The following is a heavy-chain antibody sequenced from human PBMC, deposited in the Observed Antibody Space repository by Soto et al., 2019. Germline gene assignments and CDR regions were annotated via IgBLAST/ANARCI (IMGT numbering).Heavy chain of an antibody. CDR1: GGTFSSYT. CDR3: ARVSGGSPDP. V-gene: IGHV1-69*02. CDR2: IIPILGIA. D-gene: IGHD2-15*01. Sequence: QVQLVQSGAEVKKPGSSVKVSCQASGGTFSSYTISWVRQAPGQGLEWMGRIIPILGIANYAQKLQGRVTITADKTTSTAYMELSSLRSEDTAVYYCARVSGGSPDPWGQGTLVTVSS. J-gene: IGHJ5*02.